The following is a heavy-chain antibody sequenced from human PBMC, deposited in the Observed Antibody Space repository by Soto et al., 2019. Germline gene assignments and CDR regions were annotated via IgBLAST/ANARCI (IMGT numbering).Heavy chain of an antibody. CDR3: AKDRRAGGNYGFYPPLDY. V-gene: IGHV3-23*01. CDR2: SSATGAGT. CDR1: GFTFSSYG. D-gene: IGHD1-7*01. J-gene: IGHJ4*02. Sequence: GGSLRLSCAASGFTFSSYGMTWVRQAPGKGLEWVSFSSATGAGTYYADSVKGRFTISRDNSKNTLYLQMTSLRADDTAFYYCAKDRRAGGNYGFYPPLDYWGRGTLVTVSS.